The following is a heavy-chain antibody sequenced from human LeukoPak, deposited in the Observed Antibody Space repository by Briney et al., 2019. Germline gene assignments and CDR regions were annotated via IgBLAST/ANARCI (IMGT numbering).Heavy chain of an antibody. D-gene: IGHD3-3*01. CDR3: ARGDFWSGYRSDY. CDR2: INHSGST. Sequence: SSETLSLTCTVSGGSISSSSYYWSWIRQPPGKGLEWIGEINHSGSTNYNPSLKSRVTISVDTSKNQFSLKLSSVTAADTAVYYCARGDFWSGYRSDYWGQGTLVTVSS. CDR1: GGSISSSSYY. V-gene: IGHV4-39*07. J-gene: IGHJ4*02.